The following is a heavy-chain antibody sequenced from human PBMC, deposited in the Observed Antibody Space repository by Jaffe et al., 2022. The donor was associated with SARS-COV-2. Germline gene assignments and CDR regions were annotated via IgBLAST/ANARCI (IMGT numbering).Heavy chain of an antibody. CDR1: GFTFSSYA. Sequence: EVQLLESGGGLVQPGGSLRLSCAGSGFTFSSYAISWVRQAPGKGLECVSAISGDGDTSYYADSVRGRFTISRDNSKNTLYLQMNNLRAEDTAVYYCAPDSSGPFPNWFDPWGQGTLVTVSS. CDR3: APDSSGPFPNWFDP. CDR2: ISGDGDTS. V-gene: IGHV3-23*01. D-gene: IGHD3-22*01. J-gene: IGHJ5*02.